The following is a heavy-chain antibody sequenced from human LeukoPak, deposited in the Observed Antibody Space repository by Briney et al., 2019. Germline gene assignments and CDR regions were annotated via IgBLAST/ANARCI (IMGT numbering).Heavy chain of an antibody. CDR2: INHSGST. CDR3: ARGQGRYYYGSSGYYSTKVRFDY. CDR1: GGSFSGYY. D-gene: IGHD3-22*01. V-gene: IGHV4-34*01. J-gene: IGHJ4*02. Sequence: SETLSLTCAVYGGSFSGYYWSWIRQPPGKGLEWIGEINHSGSTNYNPSLKSRVTISVDTSKNQFSLKLSSVTAADTAVYYCARGQGRYYYGSSGYYSTKVRFDYWGQGTLVTVSS.